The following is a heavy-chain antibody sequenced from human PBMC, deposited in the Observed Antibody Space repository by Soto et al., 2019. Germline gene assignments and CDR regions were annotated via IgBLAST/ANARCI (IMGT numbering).Heavy chain of an antibody. J-gene: IGHJ5*02. CDR1: GYSFTSYW. Sequence: GESLKISCKGSGYSFTSYWIGWVRQMPGKGLEWMGIIYPGDSDTRYSPSFQGQVTISADKSISTAYLQWSSLKASDTAMYYCARRRPATPMEPSDNWFDPWGQGTLVTVSS. CDR2: IYPGDSDT. CDR3: ARRRPATPMEPSDNWFDP. V-gene: IGHV5-51*01. D-gene: IGHD1-1*01.